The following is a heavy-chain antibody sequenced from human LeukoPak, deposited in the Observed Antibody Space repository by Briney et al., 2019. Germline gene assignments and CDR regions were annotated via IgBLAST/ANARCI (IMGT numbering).Heavy chain of an antibody. V-gene: IGHV4-59*01. Sequence: SETLSLTCAVYGVSFSGYYWSWIRQPPGKGLEWIGYIYYSGSTNYNPSLKRRVTISVDTSKNEFSLKLSSVTAADTAVYYCARYGGGGGYFDYWGQGTLVTVSS. CDR3: ARYGGGGGYFDY. CDR1: GVSFSGYY. CDR2: IYYSGST. J-gene: IGHJ4*02. D-gene: IGHD2-21*01.